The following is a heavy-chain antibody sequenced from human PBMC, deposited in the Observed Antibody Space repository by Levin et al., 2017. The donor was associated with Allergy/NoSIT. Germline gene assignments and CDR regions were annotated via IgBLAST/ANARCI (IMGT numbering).Heavy chain of an antibody. CDR1: GFNVSNSY. CDR2: IYSGGST. D-gene: IGHD4-17*01. CDR3: ARETLDYGDYYFDY. V-gene: IGHV3-53*01. Sequence: PGGSLRLSCVASGFNVSNSYMSWVRQAPGKGLEWVSIIYSGGSTYYADSVKGRFTISRDKSKNTLYLQMNSLRAEDTAVYYCARETLDYGDYYFDYWGQGTLVTVSS. J-gene: IGHJ4*02.